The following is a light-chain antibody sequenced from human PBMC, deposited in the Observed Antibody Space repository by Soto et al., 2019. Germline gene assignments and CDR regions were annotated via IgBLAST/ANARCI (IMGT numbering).Light chain of an antibody. J-gene: IGKJ1*01. CDR2: AAS. V-gene: IGKV1-33*01. CDR1: QDFRKS. CDR3: QEYESYHWT. Sequence: DIQMTKSPSSLSTSVGDRVTITCQASQDFRKSLNWLQHKPGKAPKLLNYAASNLEIGVPSRFSGGGSRTDFTFTISSLRPEDFATCNSQEYESYHWTFSQWTKVDIK.